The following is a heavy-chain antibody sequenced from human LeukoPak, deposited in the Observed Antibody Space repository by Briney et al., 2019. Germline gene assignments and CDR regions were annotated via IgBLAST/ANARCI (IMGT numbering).Heavy chain of an antibody. J-gene: IGHJ4*02. D-gene: IGHD4-17*01. Sequence: GRSLRLSCTASGFTFSSYRMHWVRQATGKGLEWVAVILYDGSNQQYADSVKVRFTISRDNSKNTLYLQMNSLKAEDTAVYYCAKDAGDYVYFDYWGQGTLVTVSS. CDR3: AKDAGDYVYFDY. CDR2: ILYDGSNQ. V-gene: IGHV3-33*06. CDR1: GFTFSSYR.